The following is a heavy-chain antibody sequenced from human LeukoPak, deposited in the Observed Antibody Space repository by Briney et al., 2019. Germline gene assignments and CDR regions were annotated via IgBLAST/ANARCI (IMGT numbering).Heavy chain of an antibody. CDR2: INPNSGGT. J-gene: IGHJ4*02. D-gene: IGHD1-26*01. Sequence: ASVKVSCKASGYTFTGYYMHWVRQAPGHGLECMGWINPNSGGTNYAQKFQGWVTMTRDTSISTAYMELSRLRSDDTAVYYCARCNRYSGSYCLDYWGQGTLVTVSS. CDR1: GYTFTGYY. CDR3: ARCNRYSGSYCLDY. V-gene: IGHV1-2*04.